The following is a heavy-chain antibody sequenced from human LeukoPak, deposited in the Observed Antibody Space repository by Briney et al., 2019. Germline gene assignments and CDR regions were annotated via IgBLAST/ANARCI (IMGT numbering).Heavy chain of an antibody. CDR3: ARTYCSGGSCYESFDY. J-gene: IGHJ4*02. V-gene: IGHV4-61*08. CDR2: ISYSGNT. CDR1: GGSVSSGAYY. D-gene: IGHD2-15*01. Sequence: PSETLSLTCTVSGGSVSSGAYYWSWIRQPPGKGLEWIGYISYSGNTDYNPSLKSRVTISADTPKNQFSLRLSSVTAADTAMYYCARTYCSGGSCYESFDYWGQGTLVTVSS.